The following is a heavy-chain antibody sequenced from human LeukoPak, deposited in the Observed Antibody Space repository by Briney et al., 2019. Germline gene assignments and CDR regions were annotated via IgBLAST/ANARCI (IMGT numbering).Heavy chain of an antibody. Sequence: SETLSLTCTVSGGSISGYYWSWIRQPPGKGLEWIGYIYYSGSTNYNPSLKSRVTISVDTSKNQFSLKLSSVTAADTAVYYCARDEGIAVAVTGWYFDLWGRGTLVTVSS. V-gene: IGHV4-59*01. D-gene: IGHD6-19*01. CDR2: IYYSGST. CDR3: ARDEGIAVAVTGWYFDL. CDR1: GGSISGYY. J-gene: IGHJ2*01.